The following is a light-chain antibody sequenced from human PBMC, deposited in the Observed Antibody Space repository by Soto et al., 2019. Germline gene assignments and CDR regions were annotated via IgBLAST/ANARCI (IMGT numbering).Light chain of an antibody. Sequence: EIVMTQSPATLSVSPGERATLYCKASQRISSNLAWYQQKPGQPPRLLIYGASTRASGIPARFSGSGSGTEFTLTISGLQSEDFALYYCQQYESWPRTFGHGTKVEIK. CDR1: QRISSN. J-gene: IGKJ1*01. CDR3: QQYESWPRT. V-gene: IGKV3-15*01. CDR2: GAS.